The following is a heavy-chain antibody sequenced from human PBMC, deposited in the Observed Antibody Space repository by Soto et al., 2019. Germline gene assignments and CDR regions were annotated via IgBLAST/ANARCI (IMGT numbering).Heavy chain of an antibody. J-gene: IGHJ4*02. CDR3: ARGGAWGARDFDY. CDR2: ISAYNGHT. V-gene: IGHV1-18*01. D-gene: IGHD3-16*01. CDR1: GYTFINYG. Sequence: QVQLVQSGGEVKRPGASVRVSCKASGYTFINYGISWVRQAPGQGLEWMGWISAYNGHTDYAQKFQGRVTMTTDTSTTTVSLELRSLSLDDAAAYFCARGGAWGARDFDYWGQGTLITVSS.